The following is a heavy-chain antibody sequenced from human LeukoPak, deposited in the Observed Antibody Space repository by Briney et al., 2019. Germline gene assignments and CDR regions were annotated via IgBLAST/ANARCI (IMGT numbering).Heavy chain of an antibody. CDR2: FDPEGEDT. Sequence: ASVKVSCKVSGHTLNELSMHWVRQPPGKGLEWMGGFDPEGEDTVYAQKFQGRITMTEDTSTDTAYLELSNLRSDDTAVYFCATDTGDSQLLLSSFNYWGQGTLVTVSS. D-gene: IGHD2-21*02. V-gene: IGHV1-24*01. CDR1: GHTLNELS. CDR3: ATDTGDSQLLLSSFNY. J-gene: IGHJ4*02.